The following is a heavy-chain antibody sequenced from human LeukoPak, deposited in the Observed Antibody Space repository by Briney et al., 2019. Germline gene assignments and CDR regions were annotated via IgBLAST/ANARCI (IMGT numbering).Heavy chain of an antibody. CDR3: ARHRPNIVATPRWFDP. CDR2: IYYSGST. J-gene: IGHJ5*02. D-gene: IGHD5-12*01. CDR1: GGSISSHY. Sequence: SETLSLTCTVSGGSISSHYWSWIRQPPGKGLEWIGYIYYSGSTNYNPSLKSRVTISVDTSKNQFSLKLSSVTAADTAVYYCARHRPNIVATPRWFDPWGQGTLVTVSS. V-gene: IGHV4-59*08.